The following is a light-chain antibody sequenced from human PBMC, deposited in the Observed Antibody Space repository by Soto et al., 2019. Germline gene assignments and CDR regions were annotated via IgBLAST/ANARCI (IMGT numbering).Light chain of an antibody. CDR1: QSISSW. CDR3: QQYNSYSYT. Sequence: RMTQAPSTLSASLGDRVSITCRASQSISSWLAWYQQKPGKAPKLLIYKASSLESGVPSRFSGSGSGTEFTLTISSLQPDDFATYYCQQYNSYSYTLGQGTRLEIK. V-gene: IGKV1-5*03. J-gene: IGKJ5*01. CDR2: KAS.